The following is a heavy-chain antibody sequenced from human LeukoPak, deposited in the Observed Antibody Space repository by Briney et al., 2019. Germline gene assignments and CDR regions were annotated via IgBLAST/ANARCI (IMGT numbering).Heavy chain of an antibody. CDR3: VYSGNYRFDY. CDR1: GFPFNSHW. V-gene: IGHV3-74*01. J-gene: IGHJ4*02. D-gene: IGHD1-26*01. Sequence: GRSLRLSCAASGFPFNSHWMHWVRQAPGKGLVWVSRISSDGSSRSCADSVKGRFTISRDNAKNTLYLEMNSLRDEDTAIYYCVYSGNYRFDYWGQGTLVTVSS. CDR2: ISSDGSSR.